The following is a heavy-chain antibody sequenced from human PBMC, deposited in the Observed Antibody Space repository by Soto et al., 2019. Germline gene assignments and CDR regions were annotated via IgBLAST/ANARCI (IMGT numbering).Heavy chain of an antibody. CDR2: IDGSGGIT. CDR3: VKNSGWFNT. J-gene: IGHJ5*02. V-gene: IGHV3-23*01. Sequence: QLLQSGVGLVQPGGSLTLSCAASGFTFGTTDMSWVRQAPGEGLEWVSTIDGSGGITYYADSVKGRFTISRDNSRNTVYLQMNSLRGDDTALYYCVKNSGWFNTWGQGALVTVSS. CDR1: GFTFGTTD. D-gene: IGHD3-10*01.